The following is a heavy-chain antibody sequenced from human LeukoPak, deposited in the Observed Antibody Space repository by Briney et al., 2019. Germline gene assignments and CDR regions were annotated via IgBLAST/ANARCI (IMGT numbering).Heavy chain of an antibody. Sequence: GASVKVSCKASGYTFTSYYMHWVRQAPGQGLEWMGIINPSGGSTSYAQKFQGRVTMTRDTSTSTVYMELSSLRSEDTAVYYCAREGIAAAGTRDFDYWGQGTLVTVSS. CDR2: INPSGGST. J-gene: IGHJ4*02. D-gene: IGHD6-13*01. V-gene: IGHV1-46*01. CDR1: GYTFTSYY. CDR3: AREGIAAAGTRDFDY.